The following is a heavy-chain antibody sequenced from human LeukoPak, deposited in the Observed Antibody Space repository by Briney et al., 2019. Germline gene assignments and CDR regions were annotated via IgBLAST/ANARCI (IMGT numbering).Heavy chain of an antibody. CDR1: GFTVSNNY. J-gene: IGHJ4*02. CDR3: ARDGLDRGSREYYFDF. V-gene: IGHV3-53*01. Sequence: GGSLRLSCAASGFTVSNNYMSWVRQAPGKGLEWVSVIYSSGNTYYADSVKGRFAISRDNSKNTLYLQMNSLRAEDTAVYYCARDGLDRGSREYYFDFWGQGTLVTVSS. CDR2: IYSSGNT. D-gene: IGHD3/OR15-3a*01.